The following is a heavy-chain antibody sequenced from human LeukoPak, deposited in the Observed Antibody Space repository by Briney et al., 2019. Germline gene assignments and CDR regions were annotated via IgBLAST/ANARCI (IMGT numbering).Heavy chain of an antibody. D-gene: IGHD6-13*01. J-gene: IGHJ4*02. CDR3: ARVSVAAADSDY. Sequence: SETLSLTCAVYGGSFSGYYWSWIRQPPGKGLEWIGEINHSGSTNYNPSPKSRVTISVDTSKNQFSLKLSSVTAADTSVYYCARVSVAAADSDYWGQGTLVTVSS. CDR1: GGSFSGYY. V-gene: IGHV4-34*01. CDR2: INHSGST.